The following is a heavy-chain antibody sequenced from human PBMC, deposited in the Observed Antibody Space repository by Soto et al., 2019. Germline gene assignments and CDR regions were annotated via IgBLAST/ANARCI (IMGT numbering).Heavy chain of an antibody. CDR1: GDSISSSSYY. Sequence: PSETLSLTCTVSGDSISSSSYYWGWIRQPPGKGLEWIGSIFYGGSTYYNPSLKSRVTISVDTSKNQFSLNLSSVTAADTAEYYCARGAGSPTYYYGMDVWGQGTTVTVSS. V-gene: IGHV4-39*01. CDR3: ARGAGSPTYYYGMDV. D-gene: IGHD2-15*01. J-gene: IGHJ6*02. CDR2: IFYGGST.